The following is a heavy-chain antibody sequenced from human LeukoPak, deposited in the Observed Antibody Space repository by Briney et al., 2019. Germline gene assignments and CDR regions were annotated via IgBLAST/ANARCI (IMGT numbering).Heavy chain of an antibody. Sequence: RGSLRLSCAASGFTFSSYAMSWVRQAPGKGLEWVSAVSASGGTTYYADSVKGRFTISRDNAKNSLYLQMDSLRAEDTAVYYCARDQAYSFDYWGQGTLVTVSS. CDR1: GFTFSSYA. CDR3: ARDQAYSFDY. D-gene: IGHD4-11*01. CDR2: VSASGGTT. J-gene: IGHJ4*02. V-gene: IGHV3-23*01.